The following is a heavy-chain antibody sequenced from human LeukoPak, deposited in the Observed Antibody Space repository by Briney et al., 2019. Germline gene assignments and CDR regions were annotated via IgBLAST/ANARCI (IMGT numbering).Heavy chain of an antibody. J-gene: IGHJ5*02. V-gene: IGHV4-39*01. CDR3: ARHGAYCTGGSCTRFDP. Sequence: SETLSLTCTVSGGSISSSSYYWGWIRQPPGKGLEWIGTIYYSGSTYYNPSLKSRVTISVGTSKNQFSLKVSSVTATDTAMYYCARHGAYCTGGSCTRFDPWGQGTLVTVSS. D-gene: IGHD2-15*01. CDR2: IYYSGST. CDR1: GGSISSSSYY.